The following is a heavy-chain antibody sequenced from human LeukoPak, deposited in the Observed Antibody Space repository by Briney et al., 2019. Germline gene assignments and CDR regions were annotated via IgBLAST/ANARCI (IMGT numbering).Heavy chain of an antibody. CDR2: ISGSGSPI. CDR1: GFRFSIYS. D-gene: IGHD2-15*01. V-gene: IGHV3-48*02. J-gene: IGHJ3*02. Sequence: PGGSLRLSCTASGFRFSIYSMNWVRQAPGKGLEWFSYISGSGSPITYADSVEGRFTISRDNAKNSLYLQMNSLRDEDTAVYYCARDKDWAFDIWGQGTMVTVSS. CDR3: ARDKDWAFDI.